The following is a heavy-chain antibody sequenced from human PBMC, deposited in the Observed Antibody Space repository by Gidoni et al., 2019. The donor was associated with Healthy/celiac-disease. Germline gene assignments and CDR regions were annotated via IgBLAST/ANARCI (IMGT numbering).Heavy chain of an antibody. CDR2: ISYDGSNK. Sequence: QVQLVESGGGVVQPGRSLSLSCADSGFPFSSYGMHWVRQAPGKGLEWVAVISYDGSNKYYADSVKGRFTISRDNSKNTLYLQMNSLRAEDTAVYYCAKESRRITMIVAPPAHWGQGTLVTVSS. V-gene: IGHV3-30*18. CDR1: GFPFSSYG. CDR3: AKESRRITMIVAPPAH. J-gene: IGHJ1*01. D-gene: IGHD3-22*01.